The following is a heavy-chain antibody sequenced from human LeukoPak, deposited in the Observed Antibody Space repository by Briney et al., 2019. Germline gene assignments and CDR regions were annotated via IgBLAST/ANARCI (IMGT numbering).Heavy chain of an antibody. J-gene: IGHJ4*02. D-gene: IGHD6-19*01. CDR3: ARERTGIAVAGYFDY. CDR2: IKQDGSEK. V-gene: IGHV3-7*01. Sequence: GSLRLSCAASGFTFSSYWMSWARQAPGKGLEWVANIKQDGSEKYYVDSVKGRFTITRDNAKNSLYLQMNSLRAEDTAVYYCARERTGIAVAGYFDYWGQGTLVTVSS. CDR1: GFTFSSYW.